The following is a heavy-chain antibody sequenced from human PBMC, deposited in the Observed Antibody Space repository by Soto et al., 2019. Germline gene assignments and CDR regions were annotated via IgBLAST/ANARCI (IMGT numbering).Heavy chain of an antibody. J-gene: IGHJ4*02. V-gene: IGHV1-18*04. Sequence: GASVKVSCKASGYTFTSYGISWVRQAPGQGLEWMGYISAYNGNTNFAQNLQGRVTMSTDTSTSTAYMGLRGLRSDDTAVYYCARDGNYFPLDYWGQGTLVTVSS. D-gene: IGHD1-26*01. CDR2: ISAYNGNT. CDR3: ARDGNYFPLDY. CDR1: GYTFTSYG.